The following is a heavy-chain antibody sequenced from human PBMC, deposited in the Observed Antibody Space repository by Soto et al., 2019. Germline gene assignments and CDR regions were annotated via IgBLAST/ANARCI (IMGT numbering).Heavy chain of an antibody. V-gene: IGHV1-3*01. CDR3: ARDDSSHLYETEYYYYYYMDV. CDR1: GYTFTSYA. CDR2: INAGNGNT. D-gene: IGHD3-3*01. Sequence: ASVKVSCKASGYTFTSYAMHWVRQAPGQRLEWMGWINAGNGNTKYSQKFQGRVTITRDTSASTAYMELSSLRSEDTAVYYCARDDSSHLYETEYYYYYYMDVWGKGTTVTVSS. J-gene: IGHJ6*03.